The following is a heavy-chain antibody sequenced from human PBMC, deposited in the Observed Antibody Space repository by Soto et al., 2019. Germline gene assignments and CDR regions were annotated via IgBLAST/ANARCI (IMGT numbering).Heavy chain of an antibody. J-gene: IGHJ6*02. V-gene: IGHV4-59*01. CDR1: GGSISSYY. Sequence: SETLSLTCTVSGGSISSYYWSWIRQPPGKGLEWIGYIYYSGSTNYNPSLKSRVTISVDTSKNQFSLKLSSVTAADTAVYYCARHPGFSPYYYDSSGYYGGMDVWGQGTTVTVSS. CDR3: ARHPGFSPYYYDSSGYYGGMDV. D-gene: IGHD3-22*01. CDR2: IYYSGST.